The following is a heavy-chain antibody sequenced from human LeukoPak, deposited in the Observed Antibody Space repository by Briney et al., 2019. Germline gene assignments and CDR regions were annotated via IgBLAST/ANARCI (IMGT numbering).Heavy chain of an antibody. CDR3: ARRVLLWFGEFPANWFDP. CDR1: GYTFTSYG. Sequence: ASVKVSCKASGYTFTSYGISWVRQAPGQGLEWMGWISAYNGNTNYAQKLQGRVTMTTDTSTSTAYMELRSLRSDDTAVYYCARRVLLWFGEFPANWFDPWGQGTLVTVSS. V-gene: IGHV1-18*01. D-gene: IGHD3-10*01. J-gene: IGHJ5*02. CDR2: ISAYNGNT.